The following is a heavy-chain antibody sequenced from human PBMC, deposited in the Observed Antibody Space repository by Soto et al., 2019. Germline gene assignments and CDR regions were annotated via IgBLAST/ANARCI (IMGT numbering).Heavy chain of an antibody. D-gene: IGHD2-21*02. CDR2: IYYSGST. Sequence: PSETLSLTCTVSGGSISSGDYYWSWIRQPPGKGLEWIGYIYYSGSTYYNPSLKSRVTISVDTSKNQFSLKLSSVTAADTAVYYCARFAGDRYYFDYWGQGTLVTVSS. CDR1: GGSISSGDYY. J-gene: IGHJ4*02. V-gene: IGHV4-30-4*01. CDR3: ARFAGDRYYFDY.